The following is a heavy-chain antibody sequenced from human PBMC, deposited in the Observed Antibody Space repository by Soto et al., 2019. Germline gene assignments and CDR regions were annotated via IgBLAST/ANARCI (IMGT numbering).Heavy chain of an antibody. CDR3: AKDGPDSSDAFDI. V-gene: IGHV3-23*01. CDR1: GFTFSTYS. J-gene: IGHJ3*02. Sequence: GGSLRLSCVATGFTFSTYSMSGVRQSPGQGLEWVSGIGGSGDTTYYADSVKGRFTISRDNSRNSLYLHMTSLRADDTAKYYCAKDGPDSSDAFDIWGQGTVVT. D-gene: IGHD2-2*01. CDR2: IGGSGDTT.